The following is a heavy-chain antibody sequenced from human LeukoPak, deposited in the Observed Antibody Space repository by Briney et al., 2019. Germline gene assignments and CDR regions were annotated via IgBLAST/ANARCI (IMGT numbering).Heavy chain of an antibody. CDR1: GFTFSSYS. CDR2: ISSSSSYI. Sequence: GGSLRLSCAASGFTFSSYSMNWVRQAPGKGLEWLSSISSSSSYIYYADSVKGRFTISRDNAKNSLYLQMNSLRAEDTAVYYCARPRLTYYYDSSGFDYWGQGTLVTVSS. D-gene: IGHD3-22*01. CDR3: ARPRLTYYYDSSGFDY. V-gene: IGHV3-21*01. J-gene: IGHJ4*02.